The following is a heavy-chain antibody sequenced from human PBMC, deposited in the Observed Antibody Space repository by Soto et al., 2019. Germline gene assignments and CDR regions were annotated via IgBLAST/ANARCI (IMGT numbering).Heavy chain of an antibody. CDR3: TKNCYVDS. CDR2: INIVGGNT. D-gene: IGHD1-1*01. J-gene: IGHJ4*02. V-gene: IGHV3-23*01. Sequence: VQLLESGGGLVQPGGSLRLSCAASGFTFSNYAMSWVRQAPGKALEWVSSINIVGGNTNYADAVRGRFTMSRDDSKNTEFLQIDSLSAEDTAIYYCTKNCYVDSWGQGTLITVSS. CDR1: GFTFSNYA.